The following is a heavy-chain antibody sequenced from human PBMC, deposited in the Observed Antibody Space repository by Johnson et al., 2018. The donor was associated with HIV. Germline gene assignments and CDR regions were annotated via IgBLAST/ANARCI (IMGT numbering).Heavy chain of an antibody. J-gene: IGHJ3*02. CDR2: ISYDGSNK. Sequence: VQLVESGGGVVQPGGSLRLSCAASGFTFSDYYMSWIRQAPGKGLEWVAVISYDGSNKYYADSVKGRFTISRDNSKNTLYLQMNSLRAEDTAVYYCARVVRKGGAHHDAFDIWGQGTMVTVSS. CDR1: GFTFSDYY. V-gene: IGHV3-30-3*01. CDR3: ARVVRKGGAHHDAFDI. D-gene: IGHD3-16*01.